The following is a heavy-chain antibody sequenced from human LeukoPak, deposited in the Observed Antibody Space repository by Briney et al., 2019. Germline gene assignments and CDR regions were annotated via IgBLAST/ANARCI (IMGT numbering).Heavy chain of an antibody. J-gene: IGHJ3*02. Sequence: SETLSLTCTVSGGSISSSSYYWGWIRQPPGKGLVWIGSIYYSGSTYYNPSLKSRVTISVDTSKNQFSLKLSSVTAADTAVYYCARVELYYYDSSGYYPDAFDIWGQGTMVTVSS. V-gene: IGHV4-39*01. CDR3: ARVELYYYDSSGYYPDAFDI. D-gene: IGHD3-22*01. CDR1: GGSISSSSYY. CDR2: IYYSGST.